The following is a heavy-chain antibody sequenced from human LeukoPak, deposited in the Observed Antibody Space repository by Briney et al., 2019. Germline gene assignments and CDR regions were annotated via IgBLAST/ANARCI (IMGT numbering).Heavy chain of an antibody. CDR1: GGSISSSDYY. Sequence: SETLSLTCTVSGGSISSSDYYWGWIRQPAGKGLEWIGRVYTSGSTNYNPSFRSRVTMSVDTSKNQLSLKLSSVTAADTAVYYCAGRDYWGQGTLVTVSS. CDR3: AGRDY. J-gene: IGHJ4*02. CDR2: VYTSGST. V-gene: IGHV4-4*07. D-gene: IGHD1-26*01.